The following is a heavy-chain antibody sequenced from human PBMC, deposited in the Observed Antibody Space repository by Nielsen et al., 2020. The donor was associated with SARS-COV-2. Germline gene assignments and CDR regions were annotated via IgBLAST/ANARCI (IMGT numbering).Heavy chain of an antibody. V-gene: IGHV7-4-1*02. CDR1: GYTFTSYA. Sequence: ASVKVSCKASGYTFTSYATNWVRQAPGQGLEWMGWINTNTGNPTYAQGFTGRFVFSLDTSVSTAYLQISSLKAEDTAVYYCARDGGITIFGVAPLNYYYGMDVWGQGTTVTVSS. CDR3: ARDGGITIFGVAPLNYYYGMDV. J-gene: IGHJ6*02. CDR2: INTNTGNP. D-gene: IGHD3-3*01.